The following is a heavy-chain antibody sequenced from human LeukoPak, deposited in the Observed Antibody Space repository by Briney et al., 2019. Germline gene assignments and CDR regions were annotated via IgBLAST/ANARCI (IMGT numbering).Heavy chain of an antibody. J-gene: IGHJ3*02. Sequence: SETLPLTCPFPGGSIIIYYWSWIRQPPGKGLDWIGYIYYSGSTNYNPSLKSRVTISVDTSKNQFSLKLSSVTAADTAVYYCARDRGYSYVWGAFDIWGQGTMVTVSS. CDR1: GGSIIIYY. V-gene: IGHV4-59*01. CDR2: IYYSGST. D-gene: IGHD5-18*01. CDR3: ARDRGYSYVWGAFDI.